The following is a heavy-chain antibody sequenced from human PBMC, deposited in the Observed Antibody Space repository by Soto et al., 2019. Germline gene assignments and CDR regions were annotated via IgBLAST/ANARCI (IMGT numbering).Heavy chain of an antibody. V-gene: IGHV4-38-2*01. J-gene: IGHJ4*02. CDR2: IYHSGRT. CDR1: GYSISSGYY. CDR3: ATTGGSFPY. D-gene: IGHD1-26*01. Sequence: PSETLSLTCAVSGYSISSGYYWGWIRQPPGKGLEWIGSIYHSGRTYYNPSLKSRLTISLDTSKNQFSLKLTSVTAADTALYFCATTGGSFPYWGQGTLVTVSS.